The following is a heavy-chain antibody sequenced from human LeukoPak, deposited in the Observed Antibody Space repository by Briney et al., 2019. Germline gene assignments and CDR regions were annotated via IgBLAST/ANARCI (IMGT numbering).Heavy chain of an antibody. D-gene: IGHD3-22*01. J-gene: IGHJ4*02. CDR2: MNPNNGNT. V-gene: IGHV1-8*01. CDR3: ARGFMAYDTSDFAFSYY. CDR1: GYTFTNYD. Sequence: GASVKVSCKASGYTFTNYDITWVRQATGQGLEWMGWMNPNNGNTGYAQKFRGRVTMTRDTSITTAYMELSSLRSDDTAVYYCARGFMAYDTSDFAFSYYWGQGTLVTVAS.